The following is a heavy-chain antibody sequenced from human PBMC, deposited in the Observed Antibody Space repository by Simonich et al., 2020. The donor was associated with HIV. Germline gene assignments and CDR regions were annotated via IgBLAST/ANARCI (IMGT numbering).Heavy chain of an antibody. D-gene: IGHD6-6*01. CDR1: GFTFSSYS. CDR3: ARGWDGSSSSLDDY. J-gene: IGHJ4*02. V-gene: IGHV3-7*01. Sequence: EVQLVESGGGLVQPGGSLRLSCAASGFTFSSYSMNWVRQAPGKGLEWVANRNQNGREKFYVDSVKGRFTISRDNAKNSLYLQMNSLRAEDTAVYYCARGWDGSSSSLDDYWGQGTLVTVSS. CDR2: RNQNGREK.